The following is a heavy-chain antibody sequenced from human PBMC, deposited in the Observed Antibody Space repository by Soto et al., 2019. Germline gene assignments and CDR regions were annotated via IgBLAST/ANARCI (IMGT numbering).Heavy chain of an antibody. CDR3: ARLEAGVKLDY. Sequence: GAPVKGSCKTSGYSLLKNAIHLGRQAPGQRPEWMGWINVGTDKTKYSEKFQGRVTITTDTSASTAYMELTSLGSEDTAVHYCARLEAGVKLDYWGQGTPVTVSS. CDR2: INVGTDKT. J-gene: IGHJ4*02. V-gene: IGHV1-3*01. CDR1: GYSLLKNA.